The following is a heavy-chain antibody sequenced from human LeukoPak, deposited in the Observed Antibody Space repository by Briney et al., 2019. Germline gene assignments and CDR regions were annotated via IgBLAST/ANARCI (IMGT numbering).Heavy chain of an antibody. CDR1: GGSISSYY. CDR2: IYYSGST. CDR3: ARREDFWYFDL. J-gene: IGHJ2*01. Sequence: SETLSLTCTVSGGSISSYYWSWIRQPPGKGLEWIGYIYYSGSTNYNPSLKSRVTISVDTSKNQFSLKLISVTAADTAVYFCARREDFWYFDLWGRGTLVTVSS. V-gene: IGHV4-59*08.